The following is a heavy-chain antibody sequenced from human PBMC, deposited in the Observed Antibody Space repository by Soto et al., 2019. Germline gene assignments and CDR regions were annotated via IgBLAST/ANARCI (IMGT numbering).Heavy chain of an antibody. D-gene: IGHD6-19*01. V-gene: IGHV1-69*13. CDR3: ARPSKKYSSGPGGFDY. J-gene: IGHJ4*02. CDR1: GGTFSSYA. Sequence: SVKVSCKASGGTFSSYAISWVRQAPGQGLEWMGGIIPIFGTANYAQKFQGRVTITVDESTSTAYMELSSLRSEDTAVYYCARPSKKYSSGPGGFDYWGQGTLVTVSS. CDR2: IIPIFGTA.